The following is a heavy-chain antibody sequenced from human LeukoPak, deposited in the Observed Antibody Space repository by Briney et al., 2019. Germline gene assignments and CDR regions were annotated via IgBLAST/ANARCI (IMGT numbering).Heavy chain of an antibody. CDR2: ISYDGSNK. Sequence: PGGSLRLSCAASGFTFSSYAMHWVRQAPGKGLEWVAVISYDGSNKYYAGSVKGRFTISRDNSKNTLYLQMNSLRAEDAAVYYCARGGDYDFWSGYYTAPIYYMDVWGKGTTVTVSS. CDR3: ARGGDYDFWSGYYTAPIYYMDV. J-gene: IGHJ6*03. D-gene: IGHD3-3*01. V-gene: IGHV3-30*01. CDR1: GFTFSSYA.